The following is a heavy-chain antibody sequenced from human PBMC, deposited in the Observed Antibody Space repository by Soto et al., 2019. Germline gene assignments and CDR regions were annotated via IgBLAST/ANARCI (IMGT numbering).Heavy chain of an antibody. D-gene: IGHD2-2*01. V-gene: IGHV3-33*01. J-gene: IGHJ6*02. CDR3: ARASCSSTSCYALDYYYYGMDV. Sequence: QVQLVESGGGVVQPGRSLRLSCAASGFTFSSYGMHWVRQAPGKGLEWVAVIWYDGSKKYYADSVKGRFTISRDNSKXTLYLQMNSLRAEDTAVYYCARASCSSTSCYALDYYYYGMDVWGQGTTVTXSS. CDR1: GFTFSSYG. CDR2: IWYDGSKK.